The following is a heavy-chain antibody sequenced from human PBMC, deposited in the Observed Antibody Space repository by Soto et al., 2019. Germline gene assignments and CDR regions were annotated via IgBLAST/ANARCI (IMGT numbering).Heavy chain of an antibody. D-gene: IGHD4-17*01. CDR1: GGSISSYY. CDR2: IYYSGST. Sequence: SETLSLTCTVSGGSISSYYWSWIRQPPGKGLEWIGYIYYSGSTNYNPSLKSRVTISVDTSKNQFSLKLSSVTAADTAVYYCARYGDYVPAFDIWGKGTMVTVSS. V-gene: IGHV4-59*01. J-gene: IGHJ3*02. CDR3: ARYGDYVPAFDI.